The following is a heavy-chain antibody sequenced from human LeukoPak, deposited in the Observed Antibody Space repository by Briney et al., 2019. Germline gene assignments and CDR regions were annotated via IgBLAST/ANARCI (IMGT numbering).Heavy chain of an antibody. Sequence: GGSLRLPCAASGFTFSGSPMHWVRQASGKGLEWVGRIRSKANSYATAYAASVKGRFTISRDDSKNTAYLQMNSLKTEDTAVYYCTRLEDIWGQGTMVTVSS. V-gene: IGHV3-73*01. CDR3: TRLEDI. J-gene: IGHJ3*02. CDR1: GFTFSGSP. CDR2: IRSKANSYAT.